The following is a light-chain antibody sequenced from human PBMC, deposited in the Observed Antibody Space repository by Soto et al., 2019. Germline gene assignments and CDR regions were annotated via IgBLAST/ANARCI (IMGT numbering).Light chain of an antibody. CDR2: AAS. CDR3: HQYGTAPLT. J-gene: IGKJ3*01. V-gene: IGKV1-39*01. CDR1: QSISSY. Sequence: DIQMTQSPSSLSASVGDRVTITCRASQSISSYLNWYQQKPGKAPKLPIYAASSLQSGVPSRFSGSGSGTDFTLTISRLEPEDLSVYYCHQYGTAPLTFGPGTKVDIK.